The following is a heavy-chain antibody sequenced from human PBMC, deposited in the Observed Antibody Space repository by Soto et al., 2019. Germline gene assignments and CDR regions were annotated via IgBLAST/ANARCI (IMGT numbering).Heavy chain of an antibody. CDR2: ISGSSRST. CDR1: GFTFSTYA. J-gene: IGHJ4*02. V-gene: IGHV3-23*01. D-gene: IGHD6-13*01. Sequence: DVQLLESGGGLVQPGESLRLSCAASGFTFSTYAMTWVRPAPGQGLEWVSAISGSSRSTYFADSVKGRFTISRDNSKNTLYRQMNSLRAEDTAVYYCAKESSSSWGVFDYWGQGTLITVSS. CDR3: AKESSSSWGVFDY.